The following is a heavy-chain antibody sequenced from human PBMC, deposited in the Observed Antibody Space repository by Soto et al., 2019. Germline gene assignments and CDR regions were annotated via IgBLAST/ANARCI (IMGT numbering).Heavy chain of an antibody. J-gene: IGHJ1*01. CDR1: GGTLSSYT. Sequence: QVQLVQSGAEVKKPGSSVKVSCKASGGTLSSYTLNWVRQSPGQGPEWMGRIIPILGMTNYAQNFQGRVTLTADKSTSTAYMELSSLRSEDTAVYYCASTTMEAPAHKHFQHWGQGTLVTVSS. CDR2: IIPILGMT. CDR3: ASTTMEAPAHKHFQH. V-gene: IGHV1-69*02. D-gene: IGHD1-1*01.